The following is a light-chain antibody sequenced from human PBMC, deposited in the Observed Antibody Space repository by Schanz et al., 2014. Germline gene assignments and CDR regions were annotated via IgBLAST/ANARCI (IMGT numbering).Light chain of an antibody. Sequence: QSVLTQPASVSGSPGQSITISCTGTSSDVGGYNYVSWYQQHPGKAPKVIVYDVSYRPSGVSNRFSGSKSGNTASLTISGLQAEDEADYYCSSYTSSSTPFVFGTGTKLTVL. CDR1: SSDVGGYNY. CDR2: DVS. CDR3: SSYTSSSTPFV. J-gene: IGLJ1*01. V-gene: IGLV2-14*03.